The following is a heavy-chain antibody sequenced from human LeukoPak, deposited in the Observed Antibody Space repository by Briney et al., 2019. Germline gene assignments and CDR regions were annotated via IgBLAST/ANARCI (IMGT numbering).Heavy chain of an antibody. CDR3: AAGGGGQKDY. CDR2: ISSSSSYI. J-gene: IGHJ4*02. Sequence: GGSLRLSCAASGFTFSSYSMNWVRQAPGKGLEWDSSISSSSSYIYYADSVKGRFTISRDNAKNSLYLQMNSLRAEDTAVYYCAAGGGGQKDYWGQGTLVTVSS. D-gene: IGHD2-15*01. CDR1: GFTFSSYS. V-gene: IGHV3-21*01.